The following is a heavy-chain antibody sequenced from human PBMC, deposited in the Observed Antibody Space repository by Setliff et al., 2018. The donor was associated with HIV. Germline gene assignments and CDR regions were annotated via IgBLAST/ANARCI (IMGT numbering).Heavy chain of an antibody. D-gene: IGHD1-26*01. Sequence: ASVKVSCKASGYNFINYGISWVRQAPGQGLEWMGWISAYNGNTDYAPRLLGRVTMTTDTFTSTAYMELRSLSSDDTAVYYCARARLQGIVTAVGPRDNCLDPWGQGTQVTVSS. CDR1: GYNFINYG. CDR3: ARARLQGIVTAVGPRDNCLDP. V-gene: IGHV1-18*01. CDR2: ISAYNGNT. J-gene: IGHJ5*02.